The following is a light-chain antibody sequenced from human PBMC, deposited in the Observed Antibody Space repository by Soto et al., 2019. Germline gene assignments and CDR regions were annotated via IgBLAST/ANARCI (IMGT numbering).Light chain of an antibody. CDR3: QQYNDKWT. CDR2: KAS. CDR1: QSISSW. Sequence: DIQMTQSPSTLSASVGDRVTITCRASQSISSWLAWYQQKPGKAPNLLIYKASSLQSGVPSRFSGSGSGTEFTLTISSLQPDDCGTYYCQQYNDKWTFGQGTKAEIK. V-gene: IGKV1-5*03. J-gene: IGKJ1*01.